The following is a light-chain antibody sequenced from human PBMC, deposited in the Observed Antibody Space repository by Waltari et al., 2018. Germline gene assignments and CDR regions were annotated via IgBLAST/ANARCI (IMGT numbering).Light chain of an antibody. J-gene: IGKJ1*01. Sequence: EVVLTQSPGTLSLSPGERATLFCRASPSVNNNYVAWYQQRPGQAPRFLISAASSRASGIPDRFSGSGSGTDFTLTISIVESEDFAIYFCQQYGHSPRTFGQGTKVEIK. CDR1: PSVNNNY. V-gene: IGKV3-20*01. CDR2: AAS. CDR3: QQYGHSPRT.